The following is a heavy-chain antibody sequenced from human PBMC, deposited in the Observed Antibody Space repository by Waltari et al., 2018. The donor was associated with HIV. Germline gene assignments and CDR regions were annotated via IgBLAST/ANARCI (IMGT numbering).Heavy chain of an antibody. J-gene: IGHJ3*01. V-gene: IGHV3-15*01. CDR3: TTGGYPTEAFDV. CDR2: IKSKRDGWAT. Sequence: EVHVVESGGGLVKPGGSLRVSVSSFQLHFEDVWMTWVRQAPGKGLEWVGRIKSKRDGWATDYAASVKGRFVISRDDSQNTLYLQMSGLRTEDTAMYYCTTGGYPTEAFDVWGQGTMVTVSP. D-gene: IGHD5-12*01. CDR1: QLHFEDVW.